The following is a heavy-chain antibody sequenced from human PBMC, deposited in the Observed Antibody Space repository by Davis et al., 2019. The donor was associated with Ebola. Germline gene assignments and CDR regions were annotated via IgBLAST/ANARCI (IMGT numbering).Heavy chain of an antibody. CDR2: INGDGNSR. D-gene: IGHD5-18*01. V-gene: IGHV3-74*01. CDR3: ARRGGYSPIDY. J-gene: IGHJ4*02. Sequence: GESLKISCAASRFAFSSYWMHWVRQAPGKGLVWVSRINGDGNSRSYADSVKGRFTVSRDNAKEMLYLQMNSLRAEDTAVYYCARRGGYSPIDYWGQGTLVTVSS. CDR1: RFAFSSYW.